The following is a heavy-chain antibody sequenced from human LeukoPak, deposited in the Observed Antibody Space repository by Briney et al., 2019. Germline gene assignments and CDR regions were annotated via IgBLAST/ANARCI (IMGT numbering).Heavy chain of an antibody. CDR2: IYHSGST. Sequence: SETLSLTCTVSGYSISSGYYWGWIRQPPGKGLEWIGSIYHSGSTYYNPSLKSRVTISVDTSKNQFSLKLSSVTAAETALYYRARARREMVDYWGQGTLVTVSS. CDR3: ARARREMVDY. V-gene: IGHV4-38-2*02. CDR1: GYSISSGYY. J-gene: IGHJ4*02. D-gene: IGHD5-24*01.